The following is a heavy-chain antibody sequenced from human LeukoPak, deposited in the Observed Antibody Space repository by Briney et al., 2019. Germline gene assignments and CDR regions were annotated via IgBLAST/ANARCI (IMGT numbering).Heavy chain of an antibody. V-gene: IGHV3-23*01. CDR3: AKDLRSGSYAYYFDY. Sequence: GGSLRLSCAASAFTFSTYAMSWVRQAPGKGLEWVSSISGSGGSTDYADSVKGRFTISRDNSKNTLYLQMNSLRAEDTAVYYCAKDLRSGSYAYYFDYWGQGPLVSVSS. CDR1: AFTFSTYA. J-gene: IGHJ4*02. CDR2: ISGSGGST. D-gene: IGHD3-10*01.